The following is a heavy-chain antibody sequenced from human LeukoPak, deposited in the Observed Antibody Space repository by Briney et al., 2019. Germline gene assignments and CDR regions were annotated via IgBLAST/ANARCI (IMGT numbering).Heavy chain of an antibody. CDR3: ARDALGGLHTSYYYYGMDV. J-gene: IGHJ6*02. CDR1: GYTFTSYG. CDR2: ISAYNGNT. D-gene: IGHD2-15*01. Sequence: GASVKVSCKASGYTFTSYGISWVRQAPGQGLEWMGWISAYNGNTNYAQKLQGRVTMTTDTSTSTAYMELRSLRSDDTAVYYCARDALGGLHTSYYYYGMDVWGQGTTVTVSS. V-gene: IGHV1-18*01.